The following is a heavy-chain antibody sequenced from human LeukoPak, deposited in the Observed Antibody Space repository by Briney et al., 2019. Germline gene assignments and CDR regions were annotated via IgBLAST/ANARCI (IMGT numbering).Heavy chain of an antibody. D-gene: IGHD1-7*01. CDR3: TIDCCLWQRGTSMGGRY. Sequence: PGGSLRLSCAASGLTFSQYWMSWVRQAPGKGLEWVARIKSASDGGTTDYPAPVKGRFTISRDGSKNTLYLQMSSLETEDTAVYYCTIDCCLWQRGTSMGGRYWGQGTLVTVSS. J-gene: IGHJ4*02. CDR2: IKSASDGGTT. V-gene: IGHV3-15*01. CDR1: GLTFSQYW.